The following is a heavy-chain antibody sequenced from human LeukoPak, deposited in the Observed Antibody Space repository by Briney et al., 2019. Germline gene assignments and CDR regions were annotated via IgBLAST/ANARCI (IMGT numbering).Heavy chain of an antibody. CDR2: IWYDGRNE. CDR3: ARDKYCSGASCWHGMDV. D-gene: IGHD2-15*01. J-gene: IGHJ6*02. CDR1: GFILGNYG. V-gene: IGHV3-33*01. Sequence: QPGRSLRLSCAASGFILGNYGMHWVRQAPGKGLEWVAGIWYDGRNEDYVDSVKGRFTISRDNSKHTLYVQMNSLRVEDTAVYYCARDKYCSGASCWHGMDVWGQGTTVTVSS.